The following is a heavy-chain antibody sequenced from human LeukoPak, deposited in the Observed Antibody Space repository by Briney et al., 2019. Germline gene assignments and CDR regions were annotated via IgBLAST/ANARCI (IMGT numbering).Heavy chain of an antibody. Sequence: PGGSLRLSCTASGFTFGDHAMSWFRQAPGKGLEWVGFIRSKTYGGTTGYAASVKDTFTISRDDSKSVVYLQMNSLKTEDTAFYYCTRGVGQQLIPPDYWGQGTLVTVSS. V-gene: IGHV3-49*03. D-gene: IGHD6-13*01. CDR1: GFTFGDHA. CDR3: TRGVGQQLIPPDY. J-gene: IGHJ4*02. CDR2: IRSKTYGGTT.